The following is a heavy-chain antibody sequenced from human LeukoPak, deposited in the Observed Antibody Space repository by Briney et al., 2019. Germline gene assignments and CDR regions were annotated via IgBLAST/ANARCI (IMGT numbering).Heavy chain of an antibody. D-gene: IGHD6-6*01. V-gene: IGHV1-58*01. CDR2: IAVGSGNT. Sequence: GTSVKVSCKASGFTFPSSGVQWVRQARGQRLEWIGWIAVGSGNTNYAQKFQERVTITRDMSTSTAYMELSSLRSEDTVVYYCAAVGWEYSSSPLPMDVWGQGTTVTVSS. CDR1: GFTFPSSG. J-gene: IGHJ6*02. CDR3: AAVGWEYSSSPLPMDV.